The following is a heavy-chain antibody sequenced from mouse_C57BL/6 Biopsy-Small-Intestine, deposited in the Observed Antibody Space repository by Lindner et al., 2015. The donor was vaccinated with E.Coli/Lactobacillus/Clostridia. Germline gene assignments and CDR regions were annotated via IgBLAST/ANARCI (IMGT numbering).Heavy chain of an antibody. Sequence: VQLQESGAELVRPGTSVKMSRKASGYTFTNYWIGWAKQRPGHGLEWIGDIYPGGGYTNYNENFKGKATLTADKSSSTAYMQFSSLTSEDSAIYYCARSLYDYFDYWGQGTTLTVSS. J-gene: IGHJ2*01. CDR1: GYTFTNYW. V-gene: IGHV1-63*01. CDR3: ARSLYDYFDY. D-gene: IGHD2-3*01. CDR2: IYPGGGYT.